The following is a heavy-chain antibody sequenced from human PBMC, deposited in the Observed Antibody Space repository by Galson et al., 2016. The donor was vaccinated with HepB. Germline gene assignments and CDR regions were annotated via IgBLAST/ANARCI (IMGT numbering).Heavy chain of an antibody. V-gene: IGHV4-59*08. CDR3: ARAALWSNGWHDCFDP. CDR2: IHYSGDT. Sequence: LRLSCAASGFTFSRYAMTWVRQPPGKGLEWIGNIHYSGDTNYNPSLNGRVTLLVDTSKNQFSLSVTSVTATDTAVYYCARAALWSNGWHDCFDPWGQGTLVTVSS. D-gene: IGHD2-21*01. J-gene: IGHJ5*02. CDR1: GFTFSRYA.